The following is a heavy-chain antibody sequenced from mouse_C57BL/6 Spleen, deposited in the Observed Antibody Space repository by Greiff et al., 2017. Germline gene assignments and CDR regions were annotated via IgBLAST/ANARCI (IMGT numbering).Heavy chain of an antibody. CDR3: ARDDDYYAMDY. D-gene: IGHD2-3*01. Sequence: EVKLMESGPGMVKPSQSLSLTCTVTGYSITSGYDWHWIRHFPGNKLEWMGYISYSGSTNYNPSLKSRISITHDTSKNHFFLKLNSVTTEDTATYYCARDDDYYAMDYWGQGTSVTVSS. CDR2: ISYSGST. CDR1: GYSITSGYD. V-gene: IGHV3-1*01. J-gene: IGHJ4*01.